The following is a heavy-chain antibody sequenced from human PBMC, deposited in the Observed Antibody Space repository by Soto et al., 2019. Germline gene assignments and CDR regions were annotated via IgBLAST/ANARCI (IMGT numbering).Heavy chain of an antibody. CDR2: MYYSGAT. D-gene: IGHD3-16*01. Sequence: QLQLQESGPGLVKPSETLSLACTVSGGSISSNSYYWDWIRQPPGKGLEWIGSMYYSGATYHNPSLQSRVTIYVDTSKNQFSLHLSSVTAADTAVYDCARHAAYDSVWGKSDGSDYWGQGTLVTVSS. CDR3: ARHAAYDSVWGKSDGSDY. J-gene: IGHJ4*02. CDR1: GGSISSNSYY. V-gene: IGHV4-39*01.